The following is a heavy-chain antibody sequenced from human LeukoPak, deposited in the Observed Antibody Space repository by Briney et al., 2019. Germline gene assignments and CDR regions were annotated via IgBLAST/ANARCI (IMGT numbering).Heavy chain of an antibody. CDR2: ISYDGSNK. D-gene: IGHD5-12*01. V-gene: IGHV3-30-3*01. J-gene: IGHJ4*02. CDR3: ARDPGLRMDWVSDY. Sequence: PGGSLRLSCAASGFTFSSYAMHWVRQAPGKGLEWVAVISYDGSNKYYADSVKGRFTISRDNSKNTLYLQMNSLRAEDTAVYYCARDPGLRMDWVSDYWGQGTLVTVPS. CDR1: GFTFSSYA.